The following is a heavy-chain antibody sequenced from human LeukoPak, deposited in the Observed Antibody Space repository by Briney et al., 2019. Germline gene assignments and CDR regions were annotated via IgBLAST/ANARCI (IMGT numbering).Heavy chain of an antibody. D-gene: IGHD3-22*01. CDR1: GGSISSGDYY. CDR2: IYYSGST. Sequence: SQTLSLACTVSGGSISSGDYYWSWIRQPPGKVLEWIGYIYYSGSTYYNPSLKSRVTISVDTSKNQFSLKLSSVTAAETAVYYCAILNRYYYDSSGYYRGSNWFDPWGQGTLVTVSS. V-gene: IGHV4-30-4*08. CDR3: AILNRYYYDSSGYYRGSNWFDP. J-gene: IGHJ5*02.